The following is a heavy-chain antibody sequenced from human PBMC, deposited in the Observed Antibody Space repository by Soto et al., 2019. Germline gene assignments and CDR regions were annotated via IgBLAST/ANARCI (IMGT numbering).Heavy chain of an antibody. CDR1: GGSISRYY. V-gene: IGHV4-59*08. J-gene: IGHJ4*02. CDR3: ARGARGYDY. CDR2: IYYNGST. Sequence: PSETLSLTCTVSGGSISRYYWSWIRQPPGKGLEWIGYIYYNGSTNYNPSLKSRVTISVDMSKNQFSLKLSSVTAADTAVYYCARGARGYDYWGQGTLVTVSS. D-gene: IGHD3-16*01.